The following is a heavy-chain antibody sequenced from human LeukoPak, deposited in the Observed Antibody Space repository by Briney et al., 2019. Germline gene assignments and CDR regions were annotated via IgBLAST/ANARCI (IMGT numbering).Heavy chain of an antibody. CDR1: GYTLTELS. D-gene: IGHD2-15*01. Sequence: ASVKVSCKVSGYTLTELSMHWVRQAPGKGLEWMGGFDPEDGETIYAQKFQGRVTMTEDTSTDTAYMELSSLRSEDTAVYYCATQYCSGGSCYSGFDYWGRGTLVTVSS. J-gene: IGHJ4*02. CDR2: FDPEDGET. V-gene: IGHV1-24*01. CDR3: ATQYCSGGSCYSGFDY.